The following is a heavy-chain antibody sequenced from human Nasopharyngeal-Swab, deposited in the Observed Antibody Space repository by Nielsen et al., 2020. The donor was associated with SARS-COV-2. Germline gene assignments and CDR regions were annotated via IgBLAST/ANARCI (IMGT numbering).Heavy chain of an antibody. CDR3: ARDTETGLDY. J-gene: IGHJ4*02. CDR1: GFTFNSHG. D-gene: IGHD1-14*01. V-gene: IGHV3-30*03. Sequence: GGSLRLSCAASGFTFNSHGMHWVRQAPGKGLEWVAVISFDGSKKYYADSVKGRFTISRDNSKNTLYLQMNSLRAEDTAVYYCARDTETGLDYWGQGTLVTVSS. CDR2: ISFDGSKK.